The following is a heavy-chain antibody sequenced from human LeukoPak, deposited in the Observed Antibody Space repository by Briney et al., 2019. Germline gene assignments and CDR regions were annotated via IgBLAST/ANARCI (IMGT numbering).Heavy chain of an antibody. J-gene: IGHJ6*02. CDR3: AXXVXSCXEMCYYYGMDV. CDR1: GYTFTSYG. CDR2: ISAYNGNT. D-gene: IGHD2-2*01. V-gene: IGHV1-18*01. Sequence: ASVKVSCKASGYTFTSYGISWVRQAPGQGLEWMGWISAYNGNTNYAQKLQGRVTMTTDTSTSTAYMELRSLRSDDTAVYYCAXXVXSCXEMCYYYGMDVWGQGTTVTVSS.